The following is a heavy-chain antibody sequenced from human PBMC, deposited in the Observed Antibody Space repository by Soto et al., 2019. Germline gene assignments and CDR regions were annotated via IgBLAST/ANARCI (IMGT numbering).Heavy chain of an antibody. CDR3: ARNLDYYYGPGSGNGHGF. J-gene: IGHJ6*02. Sequence: QVQLVQSGAEVKEPGDSVRVSCEASGYTFTAYYIHWVGQAPGQGLEWMGWINTKFGDTTYAQDFQGRVSMTRDMSISTVYMELSRLTAGDTAIYYCARNLDYYYGPGSGNGHGFWGQGTTVTVFS. D-gene: IGHD3-10*01. V-gene: IGHV1-2*02. CDR2: INTKFGDT. CDR1: GYTFTAYY.